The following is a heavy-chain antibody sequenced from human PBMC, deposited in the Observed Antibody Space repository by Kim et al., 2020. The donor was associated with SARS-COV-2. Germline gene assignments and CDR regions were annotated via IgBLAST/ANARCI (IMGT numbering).Heavy chain of an antibody. J-gene: IGHJ6*03. CDR1: GGSFSGYY. D-gene: IGHD6-19*01. V-gene: IGHV4-34*01. Sequence: SETLSLTCPLYGGSFSGYYWSWIRQPPGKGLEWIGEINHSGSPNYNPSLKSRVTISVDPSKNQFSLKLSSVTPADTAVYYCARGTRQWLSRHYYYYMVV. CDR3: ARGTRQWLSRHYYYYMVV. CDR2: INHSGSP.